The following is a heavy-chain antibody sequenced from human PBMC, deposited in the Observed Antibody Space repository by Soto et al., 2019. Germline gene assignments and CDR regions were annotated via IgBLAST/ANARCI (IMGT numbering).Heavy chain of an antibody. CDR1: GGTFRSYA. V-gene: IGHV1-69*12. J-gene: IGHJ4*02. D-gene: IGHD5-12*01. CDR2: IIPIFGTA. Sequence: QVQLVQSGAEVKKPGSSVKVSCKASGGTFRSYAISWVRQAPGQGLEWMGGIIPIFGTANYAQKFQGRVKITADESTRTAYMELSRLRSEDTAVYYCARGWSYDFLAPYGFDYWGQGTLVTVSS. CDR3: ARGWSYDFLAPYGFDY.